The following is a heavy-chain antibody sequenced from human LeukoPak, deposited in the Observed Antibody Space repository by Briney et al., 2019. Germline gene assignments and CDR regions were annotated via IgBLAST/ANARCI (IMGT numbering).Heavy chain of an antibody. Sequence: PSETLSLTCTVSGGSISSSSYYWGWIRQPPGKGLEWIGSIYHSGSTYYNPSLKSLVTISVDTSKNQFSLKLSSVTAADTAVYYCARDNSGYDWRAFDIWGQGTMVTVSS. CDR2: IYHSGST. D-gene: IGHD5-12*01. J-gene: IGHJ3*02. CDR3: ARDNSGYDWRAFDI. V-gene: IGHV4-39*07. CDR1: GGSISSSSYY.